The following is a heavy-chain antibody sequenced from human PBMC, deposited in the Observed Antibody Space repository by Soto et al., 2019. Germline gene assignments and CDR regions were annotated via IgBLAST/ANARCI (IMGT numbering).Heavy chain of an antibody. V-gene: IGHV4-30-4*01. D-gene: IGHD4-17*01. Sequence: QVQLQESGPGLVKPSQTLSLTCTVSGGSISSGDYYWSWIRQPPGKGLEWIGYIYYSGSTYYNPTLKSRVTISVDTSKNQFSLKLSSVTAADTAVYYCAREPTLYGDHRYFDLWGRGTLVTVSS. CDR2: IYYSGST. J-gene: IGHJ2*01. CDR3: AREPTLYGDHRYFDL. CDR1: GGSISSGDYY.